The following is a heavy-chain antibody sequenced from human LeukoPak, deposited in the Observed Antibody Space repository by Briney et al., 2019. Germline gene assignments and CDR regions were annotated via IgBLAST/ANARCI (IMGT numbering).Heavy chain of an antibody. CDR3: ARGAGAGYNLQPFDY. J-gene: IGHJ4*02. CDR2: IYYSGST. D-gene: IGHD5-24*01. Sequence: PSETLSLTCTVSVGSISSYYWSWIRQPPGKGLEWIGYIYYSGSTKYNPSLKSRVSISVDTSKNQFSLKLSSVTAADTAVHYCARGAGAGYNLQPFDYWGQGTLVTVSS. V-gene: IGHV4-59*08. CDR1: VGSISSYY.